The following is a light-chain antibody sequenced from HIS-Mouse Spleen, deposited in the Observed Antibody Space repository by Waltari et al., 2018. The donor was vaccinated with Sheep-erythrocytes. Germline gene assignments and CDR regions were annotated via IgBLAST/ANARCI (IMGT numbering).Light chain of an antibody. CDR3: QAWDSSTYV. CDR2: QVS. CDR1: KLGDKY. V-gene: IGLV3-1*01. Sequence: SYELTQPPSVSVSPGQTASITCSGDKLGDKYACWYQQKPGQSPVLVIYQVSKRPSGIPGRFSRSNSGNPATLTIGGTQAMDEADYYCQAWDSSTYVFGTGTKVTVL. J-gene: IGLJ1*01.